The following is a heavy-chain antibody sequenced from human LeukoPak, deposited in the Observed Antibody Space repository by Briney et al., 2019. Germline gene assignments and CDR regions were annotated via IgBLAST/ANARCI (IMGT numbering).Heavy chain of an antibody. V-gene: IGHV4-4*07. J-gene: IGHJ4*02. D-gene: IGHD1-26*01. CDR3: ARENSGSYREFDY. Sequence: ETLSLPCTVSGGSISSYYWSWIRQPAGKGLEWIGRIYTSGSTNYNASLKSRVSMSVDTSKNQFSLKLSSVTAADTAVFYCARENSGSYREFDYWGQGTLVTVSS. CDR2: IYTSGST. CDR1: GGSISSYY.